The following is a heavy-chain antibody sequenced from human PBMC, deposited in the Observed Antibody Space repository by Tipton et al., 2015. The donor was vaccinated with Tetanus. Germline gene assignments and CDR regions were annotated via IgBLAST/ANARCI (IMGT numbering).Heavy chain of an antibody. J-gene: IGHJ4*02. CDR2: IYSGGGT. V-gene: IGHV3-53*01. CDR3: ARARSGSYYLDY. CDR1: GFTVSSNY. Sequence: SLRLSCAASGFTVSSNYMSWVRQAPGKGLEWVSVIYSGGGTYYADSVKGRFTISRDNSKNTLYLQMNSLRVEDTAVYYCARARSGSYYLDYWGQGTLVTVSS. D-gene: IGHD1-26*01.